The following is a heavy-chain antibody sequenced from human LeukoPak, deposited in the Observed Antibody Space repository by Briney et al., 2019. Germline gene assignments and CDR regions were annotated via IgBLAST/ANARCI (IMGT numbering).Heavy chain of an antibody. V-gene: IGHV1-3*01. CDR2: INAGNGNT. CDR1: GYTFTSYG. Sequence: ASVKVSCKASGYTFTSYGISWVRQAPGQRLEWMGWINAGNGNTKYSQKFQGRVTITRDTSASTAYMELSSLRSEDTAVYYCARDAVGYYDILTGYPDVWGQGTLVTVSS. D-gene: IGHD3-9*01. J-gene: IGHJ4*02. CDR3: ARDAVGYYDILTGYPDV.